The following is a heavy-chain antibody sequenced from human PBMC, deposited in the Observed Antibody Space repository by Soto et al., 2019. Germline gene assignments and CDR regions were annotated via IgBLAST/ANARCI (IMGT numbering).Heavy chain of an antibody. CDR2: IYYSGST. J-gene: IGHJ5*02. CDR1: GGSISSGGYY. D-gene: IGHD3-22*01. Sequence: QVQLQESGPGLVKPSQTLSLTCTVSGGSISSGGYYWSWIRQHPGKGLEWIGYIYYSGSTYYNPSIKSRVTISVDTSKNQFSLKLSSVTAADTAVYYCARAAGYYDSSGYYSPWFDPWGQGTLVTVSS. CDR3: ARAAGYYDSSGYYSPWFDP. V-gene: IGHV4-31*03.